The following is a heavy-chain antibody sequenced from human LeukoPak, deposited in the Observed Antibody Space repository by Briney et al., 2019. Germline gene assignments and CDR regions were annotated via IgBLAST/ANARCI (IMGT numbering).Heavy chain of an antibody. V-gene: IGHV3-74*01. D-gene: IGHD2-21*02. CDR2: ISSDGSST. Sequence: GGSLRLSCAASGFTFSSYWMHWVRQTPGTGLVWVSRISSDGSSTSYGDSVKGRFTISRDNAKNSLYLQMNSLRAEDTAAYYCARGLCGGDCYSDWGQGTLVTVSS. J-gene: IGHJ4*02. CDR3: ARGLCGGDCYSD. CDR1: GFTFSSYW.